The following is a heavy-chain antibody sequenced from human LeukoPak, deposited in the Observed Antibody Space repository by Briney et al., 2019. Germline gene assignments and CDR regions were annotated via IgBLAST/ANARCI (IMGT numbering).Heavy chain of an antibody. D-gene: IGHD3-9*01. CDR3: ARGRSEGDM. Sequence: SETLSLTCTVSGGSISSYSRTWIRQPPGKGLEWIGYIYYSGSTNYNPSLKSRVTISVDTSKNHFSLKLSSVTAADTAVYYCARGRSEGDMWGQGTLVTVSS. V-gene: IGHV4-59*01. J-gene: IGHJ4*02. CDR2: IYYSGST. CDR1: GGSISSYS.